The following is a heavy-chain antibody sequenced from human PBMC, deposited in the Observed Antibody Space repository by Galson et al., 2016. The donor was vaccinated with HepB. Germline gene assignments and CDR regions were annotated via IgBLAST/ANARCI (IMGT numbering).Heavy chain of an antibody. CDR2: INAGNGNT. Sequence: SVKVSCKASGYSFTSHAMHWVRQAPGQRLEWMGWINAGNGNTKYSQKFQGRVALTRDTSASTVYMELSSLRSQDTAVYYCARGSRIQLWPIPGSHFDYWGQGTLVTVSS. V-gene: IGHV1-3*01. D-gene: IGHD5-18*01. J-gene: IGHJ4*02. CDR3: ARGSRIQLWPIPGSHFDY. CDR1: GYSFTSHA.